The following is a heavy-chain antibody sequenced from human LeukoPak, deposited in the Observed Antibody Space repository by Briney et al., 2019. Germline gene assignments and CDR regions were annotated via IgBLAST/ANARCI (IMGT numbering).Heavy chain of an antibody. D-gene: IGHD6-19*01. J-gene: IGHJ5*02. CDR3: AKGPSGNQFDP. Sequence: GGSLRLPCTASGFTLSRYGVHWVRQAPGKGLEWVAFIRYDGSKKYYAESVKGRFTISRDNSNNTLYVQMNSLRPEDTAVYYCAKGPSGNQFDPWGQGTLVTVSS. CDR2: IRYDGSKK. V-gene: IGHV3-30*02. CDR1: GFTLSRYG.